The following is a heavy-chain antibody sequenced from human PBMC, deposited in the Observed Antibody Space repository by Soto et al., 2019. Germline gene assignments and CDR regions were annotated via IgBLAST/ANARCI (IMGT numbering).Heavy chain of an antibody. J-gene: IGHJ6*02. V-gene: IGHV1-2*02. D-gene: IGHD2-2*01. CDR2: INPNTGAT. Sequence: QVQLVQSGAEVKKPGASVKVSCKASGYTFTDYYMHWVRQTPGQGAEWMGWINPNTGATNYAEKFQGRVNMTTVTSITTAYMELSSLRSDDTAVYYCAKDPNFVEVPAATGGMDVWGQGTTVNVSS. CDR3: AKDPNFVEVPAATGGMDV. CDR1: GYTFTDYY.